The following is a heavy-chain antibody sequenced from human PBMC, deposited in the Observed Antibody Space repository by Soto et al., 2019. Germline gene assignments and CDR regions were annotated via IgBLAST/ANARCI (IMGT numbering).Heavy chain of an antibody. Sequence: AASVKVSCKASGYSFTGNSMHWVRQAPGQGLEWMGWINPNNGGTNYAQRFRGWVTMTRDTSVSTAYMDLNRLKSDDTAVYYCARPTMVRESNGFDPWGQGTLVTVSS. J-gene: IGHJ5*02. CDR3: ARPTMVRESNGFDP. D-gene: IGHD3-10*01. V-gene: IGHV1-2*04. CDR2: INPNNGGT. CDR1: GYSFTGNS.